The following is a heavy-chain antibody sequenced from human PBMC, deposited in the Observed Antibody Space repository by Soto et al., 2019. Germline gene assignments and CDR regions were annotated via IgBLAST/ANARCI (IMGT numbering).Heavy chain of an antibody. J-gene: IGHJ4*02. D-gene: IGHD6-19*01. Sequence: PGGSLRLSCAASGFTFSDYYMSWIRQAPGKGLEWVSYITSSGGAIYYADSVKGRFTISRDNAKNSLYLQMNSLRVEDTAVYYCARDRRVGIVVAANDYWGQGTLVTVSS. CDR3: ARDRRVGIVVAANDY. CDR1: GFTFSDYY. V-gene: IGHV3-11*01. CDR2: ITSSGGAI.